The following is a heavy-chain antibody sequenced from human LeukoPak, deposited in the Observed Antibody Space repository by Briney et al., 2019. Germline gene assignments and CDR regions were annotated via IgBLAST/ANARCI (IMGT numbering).Heavy chain of an antibody. CDR1: GYTFTSYY. D-gene: IGHD1-20*01. CDR3: AREPNEAYNWNVEYFDY. V-gene: IGHV1-46*01. Sequence: ASVKVSCKASGYTFTSYYMHWVRQAPGQGLEWVGIINPSGGSTSYAQKFQGRVTMTRDTSTSTVYMELSSLRSEDTAVYYCAREPNEAYNWNVEYFDYWGQETLVTVSS. J-gene: IGHJ4*02. CDR2: INPSGGST.